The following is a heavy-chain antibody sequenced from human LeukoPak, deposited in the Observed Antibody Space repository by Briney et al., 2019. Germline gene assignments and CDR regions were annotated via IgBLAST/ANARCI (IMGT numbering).Heavy chain of an antibody. J-gene: IGHJ4*02. CDR2: ISGSGEST. Sequence: GGSLRLSCAVSGFSFRSYAMTWVRQAPGKGLDWVASISGSGESTYYAVSVKGRFTIARDNSRSTLYLEMNSLRVEDTAVYYCAKDRQNYYGSGYYLDYWGQGTLVTVSS. D-gene: IGHD3-10*01. CDR1: GFSFRSYA. V-gene: IGHV3-23*01. CDR3: AKDRQNYYGSGYYLDY.